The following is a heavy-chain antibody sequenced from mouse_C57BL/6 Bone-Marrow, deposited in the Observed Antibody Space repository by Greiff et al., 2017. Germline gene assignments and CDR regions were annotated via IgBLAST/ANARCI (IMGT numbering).Heavy chain of an antibody. CDR1: GYTFTSYW. V-gene: IGHV1-55*01. CDR2: IYPGSGST. Sequence: QVQLKESGAELVKPGASVKMSCKASGYTFTSYWITWVKQRPGQGLEWIGDIYPGSGSTNYNEKFKSKATLTVDTSSSTSYMQLSSLTSEDSAVYYCARCDGYYEDDWGQGTTLTVSS. D-gene: IGHD2-3*01. CDR3: ARCDGYYEDD. J-gene: IGHJ2*01.